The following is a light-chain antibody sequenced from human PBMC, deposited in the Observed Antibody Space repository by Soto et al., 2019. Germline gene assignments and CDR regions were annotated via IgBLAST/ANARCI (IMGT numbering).Light chain of an antibody. Sequence: QSVLTQPASVSGSPGQSITISCTGTSSDVGGYNCVSWYQQHPGKAPKLMIYEVSNRPSRVSNRFSGSKSGNTASLTISGLQAEDEGDYYCSSYISSSTPYVFGTGTKVTVL. CDR3: SSYISSSTPYV. CDR2: EVS. J-gene: IGLJ1*01. CDR1: SSDVGGYNC. V-gene: IGLV2-14*01.